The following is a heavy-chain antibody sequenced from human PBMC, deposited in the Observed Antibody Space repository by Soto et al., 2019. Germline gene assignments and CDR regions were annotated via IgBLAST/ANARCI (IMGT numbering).Heavy chain of an antibody. D-gene: IGHD1-26*01. J-gene: IGHJ4*02. CDR2: IKQDGSEK. V-gene: IGHV3-7*01. CDR1: GFTFSSYW. CDR3: ARDQHWEILVYDY. Sequence: GGSLRLSCAASGFTFSSYWISWVRQAPGKGLEWVANIKQDGSEKYYVDSVKGRFTISRDNAKNSLYLQMNSLRAEDTAVYYCARDQHWEILVYDYGGQGTLV.